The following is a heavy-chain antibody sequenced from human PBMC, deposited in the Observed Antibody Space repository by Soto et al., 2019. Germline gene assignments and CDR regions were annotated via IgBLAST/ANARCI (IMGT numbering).Heavy chain of an antibody. D-gene: IGHD1-26*01. J-gene: IGHJ4*02. V-gene: IGHV3-30*18. CDR3: AKAQRGSGSHFDH. CDR2: ISYDGSDR. CDR1: GFTFNTYG. Sequence: LRLSCAASGFTFNTYGMHWVRQAPGKGLDWVAVISYDGSDRYYADSVKGRFTISRDNSKNTLYLQMNSLRADDTAIYYCAKAQRGSGSHFDHWGQGTLVTVSS.